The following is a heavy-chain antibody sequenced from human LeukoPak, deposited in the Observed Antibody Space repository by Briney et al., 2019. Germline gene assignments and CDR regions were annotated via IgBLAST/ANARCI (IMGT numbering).Heavy chain of an antibody. CDR3: ARRGSSSFFPFDY. CDR2: VYYTGST. D-gene: IGHD6-13*01. J-gene: IGHJ4*02. CDR1: GGSISSSSYY. Sequence: KPSETLSLTCTVSGGSISSSSYYWGWIRQPPGKGLEWIASVYYTGSTYYNPSLKSRVIISVDTSKNQFSLQLSSVTATDTAVYYCARRGSSSFFPFDYWGQGTLVTVSS. V-gene: IGHV4-39*01.